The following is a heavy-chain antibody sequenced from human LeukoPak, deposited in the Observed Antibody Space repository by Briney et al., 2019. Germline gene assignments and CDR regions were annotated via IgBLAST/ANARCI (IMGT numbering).Heavy chain of an antibody. CDR2: IYYNGYT. V-gene: IGHV4-59*12. Sequence: SETLSLTCTVSGGSICTYYWGWIRQPPGKGLEWIGYIYYNGYTDYNPSLKSRVTISLHTSKNQFSLKLSSVTAADTAVYYCARKFVGATNRFDYWGQGTLVTVSS. CDR3: ARKFVGATNRFDY. J-gene: IGHJ4*02. D-gene: IGHD1-26*01. CDR1: GGSICTYY.